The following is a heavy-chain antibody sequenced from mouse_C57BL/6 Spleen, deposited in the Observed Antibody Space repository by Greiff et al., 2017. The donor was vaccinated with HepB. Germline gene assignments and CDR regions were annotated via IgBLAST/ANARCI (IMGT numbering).Heavy chain of an antibody. CDR1: GYTFTSYW. Sequence: QVQLQQPGAELVKPGASVKVSCKASGYTFTSYWMHWVKQRPGQGLEWIGRIHPSDSDTNYNQKFKGKATLTVDKSSSTAYMQLSSLTSEDSAVYYSVIGITTVVDSFPSAMDYWGHGTSVTVSP. CDR3: VIGITTVVDSFPSAMDY. V-gene: IGHV1-74*01. J-gene: IGHJ4*01. D-gene: IGHD1-1*01. CDR2: IHPSDSDT.